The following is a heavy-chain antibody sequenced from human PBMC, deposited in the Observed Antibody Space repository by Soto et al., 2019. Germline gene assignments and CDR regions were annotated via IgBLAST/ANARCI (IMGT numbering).Heavy chain of an antibody. CDR1: GFTFSSYG. J-gene: IGHJ4*02. D-gene: IGHD2-2*01. CDR3: ATRGPA. Sequence: QVQLVESGGGVVQPGRSLRLSCAASGFTFSSYGMHWVRQAPGKGLEWVAVISYDGSNKYYADSVKGRFTISRDNSKNALYLQMNSLGAEGTAVYYCATRGPAWGQGTLVTVSS. V-gene: IGHV3-30*03. CDR2: ISYDGSNK.